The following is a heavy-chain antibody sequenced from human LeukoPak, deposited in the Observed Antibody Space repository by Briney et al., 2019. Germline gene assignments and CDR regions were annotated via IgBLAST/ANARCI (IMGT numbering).Heavy chain of an antibody. CDR3: ARVRYYGSGSYYTNPYFDY. J-gene: IGHJ4*02. CDR2: INPSGGST. Sequence: ASVKVSCKASVYTFTSYYMHWVRQAPGQGLEWMGIINPSGGSTSYAQKFQGRVTMTRDTSTSTVYMELSSLRSEDTAVYYCARVRYYGSGSYYTNPYFDYWGQGTLVTVSS. V-gene: IGHV1-46*03. D-gene: IGHD3-10*01. CDR1: VYTFTSYY.